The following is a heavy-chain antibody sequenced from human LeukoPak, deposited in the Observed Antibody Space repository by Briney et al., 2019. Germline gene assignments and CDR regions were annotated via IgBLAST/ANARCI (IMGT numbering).Heavy chain of an antibody. Sequence: SETLSLTCTVSGGSISSYYWSWIRQPPGKGLEWIGYIYYSGSTNYNPSLKSRVTISVDTSKNQFSLKLSSVTAADTAVYYCARAPPGIAAAGIILFDYWGQGTLVTVSS. CDR3: ARAPPGIAAAGIILFDY. J-gene: IGHJ4*02. D-gene: IGHD6-13*01. V-gene: IGHV4-59*01. CDR1: GGSISSYY. CDR2: IYYSGST.